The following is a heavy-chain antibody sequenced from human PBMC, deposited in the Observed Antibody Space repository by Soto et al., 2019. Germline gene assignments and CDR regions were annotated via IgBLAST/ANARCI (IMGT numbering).Heavy chain of an antibody. Sequence: QVQLVQSGAEETKPGASVKGSCKASGYTFTSYAMHWVRQAPGQRLEWMGWINAGNGNTKYSQKFQGRVTITRDTSAITAYMELSSLRSEDTAVYYCARGITLPTPLDYWGQGTLGTVSS. J-gene: IGHJ4*02. D-gene: IGHD1-20*01. CDR1: GYTFTSYA. V-gene: IGHV1-3*05. CDR2: INAGNGNT. CDR3: ARGITLPTPLDY.